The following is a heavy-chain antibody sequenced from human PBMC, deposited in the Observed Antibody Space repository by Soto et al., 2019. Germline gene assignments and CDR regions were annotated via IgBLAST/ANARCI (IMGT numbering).Heavy chain of an antibody. CDR3: ARVLSIAAHGYYYYMDV. CDR2: ISSSSSTI. D-gene: IGHD6-6*01. Sequence: GGSLRLSCAASGFTFSSYSMNWVRQAPGKGLEWVSYISSSSSTIYYADSVKGRSTISRDNAKNSLYLQMNSLRAEDTAVYYCARVLSIAAHGYYYYMDVWGKGTTVTVSS. CDR1: GFTFSSYS. V-gene: IGHV3-48*01. J-gene: IGHJ6*03.